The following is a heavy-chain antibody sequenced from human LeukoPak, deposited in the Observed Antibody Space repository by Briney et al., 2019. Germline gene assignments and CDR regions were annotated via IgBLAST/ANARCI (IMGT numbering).Heavy chain of an antibody. D-gene: IGHD2-2*01. J-gene: IGHJ6*02. CDR1: GLTFSSYS. Sequence: GGSLRLSCAASGLTFSSYSMNWVRQAPGQGLEWVSSISSSSSYIYYADSVKGRFTISRDNAKNSLYLQMNSLRAEDTAVYYCARLVHCSSTSCYAGYYGMDVWGQGTTVTVSS. CDR2: ISSSSSYI. V-gene: IGHV3-21*01. CDR3: ARLVHCSSTSCYAGYYGMDV.